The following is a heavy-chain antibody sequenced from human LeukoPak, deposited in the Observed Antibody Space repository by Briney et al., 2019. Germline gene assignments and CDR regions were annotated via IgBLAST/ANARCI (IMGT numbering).Heavy chain of an antibody. J-gene: IGHJ5*02. CDR1: GFTFSSYA. CDR3: AKSGLYSSGP. V-gene: IGHV3-23*01. Sequence: PGGSLRLSCAASGFTFSSYAMNWVRQAPGKGLEWVSGISGSGGSTYYADSVKGRFTISRDNSKNTLCLQMNSLRAEDTAEYYCAKSGLYSSGPWGQGTLVTVSS. D-gene: IGHD6-19*01. CDR2: ISGSGGST.